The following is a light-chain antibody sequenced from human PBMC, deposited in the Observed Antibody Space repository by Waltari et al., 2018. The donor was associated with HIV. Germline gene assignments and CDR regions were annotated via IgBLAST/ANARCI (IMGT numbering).Light chain of an antibody. CDR3: CSYTSSYTL. Sequence: QSALTQPRPVSGSPGQSVTISCTGASSSFGGYNYVSWYQQHPGKAPKLMFYDVTKRPAGVPARFSGSKSVNTASLTISGLQADDEADYFCCSYTSSYTLFGGGTKLTVL. J-gene: IGLJ2*01. V-gene: IGLV2-11*01. CDR2: DVT. CDR1: SSSFGGYNY.